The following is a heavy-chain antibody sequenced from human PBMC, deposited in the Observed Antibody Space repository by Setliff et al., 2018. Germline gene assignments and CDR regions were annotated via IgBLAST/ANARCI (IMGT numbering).Heavy chain of an antibody. J-gene: IGHJ4*02. D-gene: IGHD4-17*01. CDR1: GFTFSSYA. V-gene: IGHV3-23*01. CDR3: AREGGDDYGDFFDY. CDR2: ISGSGGST. Sequence: GGSLRLSCAASGFTFSSYAMSWVRQAPGKGLEWVSAISGSGGSTYYADSVKGRFTISRDNSKNTLSLQMNSLRIEDTAVYYCAREGGDDYGDFFDYWGQGTLVTVSS.